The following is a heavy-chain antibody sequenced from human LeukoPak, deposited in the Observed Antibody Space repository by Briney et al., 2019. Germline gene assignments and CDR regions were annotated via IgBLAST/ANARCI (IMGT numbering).Heavy chain of an antibody. J-gene: IGHJ4*02. CDR2: ISGSGTNT. Sequence: GGSLRLSCTASGFTFSSYAMSWVRQAPGKGLEWVSSISGSGTNTFYADSVKGRFSISRDNSEDTLYLQMNSLRGEDTAIYYCATWGGDYWGQGTLVTVSS. D-gene: IGHD1-26*01. V-gene: IGHV3-23*01. CDR1: GFTFSSYA. CDR3: ATWGGDY.